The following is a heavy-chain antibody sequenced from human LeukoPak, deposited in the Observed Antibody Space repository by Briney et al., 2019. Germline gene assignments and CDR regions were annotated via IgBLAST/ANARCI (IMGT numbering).Heavy chain of an antibody. CDR3: ARLIPLEGFDY. Sequence: GGSLRLSCAASGFTFSSYAMHWVRQAPGKGLEWVAVISYDGSNKYYADSVKGRFTISRDNSKNTLYLQMNSLRAEDTAVYYCARLIPLEGFDYWGQGTLVTVSS. J-gene: IGHJ4*02. V-gene: IGHV3-30*04. D-gene: IGHD1-1*01. CDR2: ISYDGSNK. CDR1: GFTFSSYA.